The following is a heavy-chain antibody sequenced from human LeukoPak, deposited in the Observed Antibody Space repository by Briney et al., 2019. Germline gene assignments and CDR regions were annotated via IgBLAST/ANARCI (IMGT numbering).Heavy chain of an antibody. D-gene: IGHD5-24*01. V-gene: IGHV4-59*01. Sequence: SETLSLTCTVLGGSISSYYWSWIRQPPGKGLEWIGYIYYSGSTNYNPSLKSRVTISVDTSKNQFSLKLSSVTAADTAVYYCARVGAGYIIDYWGQGTLVTVSS. J-gene: IGHJ4*02. CDR2: IYYSGST. CDR1: GGSISSYY. CDR3: ARVGAGYIIDY.